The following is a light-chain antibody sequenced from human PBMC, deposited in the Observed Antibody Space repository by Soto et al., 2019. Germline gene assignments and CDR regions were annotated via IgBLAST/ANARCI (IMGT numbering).Light chain of an antibody. J-gene: IGKJ1*01. CDR3: QQYNNWPPST. CDR2: GAS. V-gene: IGKV3-15*01. CDR1: QSVSNH. Sequence: EIVLTQSPATLSLSPGERATLSCRASQSVSNHLAWYQQKPGQAPRLLIHGASTRATGIPARFSGSGSGTEFTLTISSLQSEDFAVYYCQQYNNWPPSTFGQGTKVDIK.